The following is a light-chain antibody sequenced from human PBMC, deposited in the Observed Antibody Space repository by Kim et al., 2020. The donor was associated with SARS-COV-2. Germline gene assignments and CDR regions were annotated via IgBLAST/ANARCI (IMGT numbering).Light chain of an antibody. CDR3: SSYVGNITYI. Sequence: VSWYQQQPHPGKVPQLIIFEVTKRPSGISSRFSGSKSGNTASLTISALQAEDEADYYCSSYVGNITYIFGGGTQLTVL. J-gene: IGLJ2*01. CDR2: EVT. V-gene: IGLV2-23*02.